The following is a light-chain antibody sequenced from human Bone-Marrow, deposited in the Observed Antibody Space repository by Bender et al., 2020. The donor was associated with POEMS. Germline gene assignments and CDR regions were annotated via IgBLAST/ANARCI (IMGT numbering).Light chain of an antibody. CDR1: SSDLGGYHS. V-gene: IGLV2-23*02. J-gene: IGLJ3*02. CDR2: EVS. Sequence: QSALTQPASVSGSPGQSITISCTATSSDLGGYHSVSWNQQHPGKAPKFMIYEVSERPSGVPDRFSGSKSDNTASLTISGLQAEDEADFYCCSYADNSVWVFGGGTKLTVL. CDR3: CSYADNSVWV.